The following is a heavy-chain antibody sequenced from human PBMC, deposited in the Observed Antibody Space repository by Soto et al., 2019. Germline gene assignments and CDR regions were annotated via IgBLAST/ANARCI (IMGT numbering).Heavy chain of an antibody. V-gene: IGHV4-59*12. D-gene: IGHD1-1*01. CDR2: VHYSGNT. J-gene: IGHJ3*02. Sequence: QVQLQESGPGLVKPSETLSLTCTVSGGSISSYFWTWIRQSPGKGLQWIGYVHYSGNTNYIPSLKSRITRYVDTSKDQFYLRLASVTAAYTAVYYCARMNQLAPKRNAFDIWGQGTMVTVSS. CDR3: ARMNQLAPKRNAFDI. CDR1: GGSISSYF.